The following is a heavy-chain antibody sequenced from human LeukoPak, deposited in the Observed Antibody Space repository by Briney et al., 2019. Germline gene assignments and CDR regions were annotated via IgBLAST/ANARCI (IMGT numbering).Heavy chain of an antibody. J-gene: IGHJ4*02. Sequence: GASVKVSCKASGSTFSDYHINWVRQASGQGPEWMGWINPKSGDASYNQAFQGRVTMTRDTSISTAYMELNRLRSDDTVMYYCARGEYSNGYPYRLDSWGQGTLVTVSS. CDR2: INPKSGDA. CDR1: GSTFSDYH. D-gene: IGHD3-16*01. CDR3: ARGEYSNGYPYRLDS. V-gene: IGHV1-2*02.